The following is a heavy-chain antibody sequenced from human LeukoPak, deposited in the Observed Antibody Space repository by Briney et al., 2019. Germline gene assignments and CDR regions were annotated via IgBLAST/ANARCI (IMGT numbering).Heavy chain of an antibody. CDR1: GGSISSYY. Sequence: PSETLSLTCTVSGGSISSYYWSGIRQPPGKGLEWIGYIYYSGSTNYNPSLKSRVTISVDTSKNQFSLKLSSVTAADTAVYYCARHVPNTAGHLDYWGQGTLVTVSS. CDR3: ARHVPNTAGHLDY. J-gene: IGHJ4*02. V-gene: IGHV4-59*08. CDR2: IYYSGST.